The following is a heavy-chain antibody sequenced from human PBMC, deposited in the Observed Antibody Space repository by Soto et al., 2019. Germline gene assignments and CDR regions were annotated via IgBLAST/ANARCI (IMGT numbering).Heavy chain of an antibody. CDR1: GGTFSSYA. D-gene: IGHD5-12*01. CDR3: ARDGPRRDGYNI. V-gene: IGHV1-69*06. Sequence: ASVKVSCKASGGTFSSYAISWVRQAPGQGLEWMGGIIPIFGTANYAQKFQGRVTITADKSTSTAYMELSSLRSEDTAEYYCARDGPRRDGYNIWGQGTLVTVSS. J-gene: IGHJ4*02. CDR2: IIPIFGTA.